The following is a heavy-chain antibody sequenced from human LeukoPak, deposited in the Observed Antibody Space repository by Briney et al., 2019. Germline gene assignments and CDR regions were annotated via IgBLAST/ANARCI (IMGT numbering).Heavy chain of an antibody. CDR2: ISGSGGST. V-gene: IGHV3-23*01. D-gene: IGHD2-15*01. Sequence: PGGSLRLSCAASGFTFSSYALNWVRQAPGKGLEWVSAISGSGGSTYYADSVRGRFTISRDNSKNTLYLNMNNLRAEDTAIYYCAKERAAAQGDYWGQGTLVTVSS. CDR1: GFTFSSYA. CDR3: AKERAAAQGDY. J-gene: IGHJ4*02.